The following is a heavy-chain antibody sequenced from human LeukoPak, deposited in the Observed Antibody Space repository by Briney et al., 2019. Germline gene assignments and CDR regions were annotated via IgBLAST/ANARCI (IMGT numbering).Heavy chain of an antibody. CDR3: ARDRGYESDY. V-gene: IGHV4-30-4*01. Sequence: PSETLSLTCTVSGGSISSGGYYWRWIRQSPGKGLEWIGYINSGGGAYHNPSLKSRLTISVDTSKNEFSMKLSSVSAADTAVYYCARDRGYESDYWGQGALVTVSS. J-gene: IGHJ4*02. CDR2: INSGGGA. CDR1: GGSISSGGYY. D-gene: IGHD5-12*01.